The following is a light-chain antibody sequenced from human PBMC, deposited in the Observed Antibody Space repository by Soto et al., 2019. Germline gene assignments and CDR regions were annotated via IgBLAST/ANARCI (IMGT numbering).Light chain of an antibody. CDR3: QQYSYWRT. V-gene: IGKV1-8*01. CDR1: QAIDSW. J-gene: IGKJ1*01. CDR2: TGS. Sequence: XVTXXFRASQAIDSWLAWYQQKPGEAPKLLIFTGSLLHSGVPPRFSGSGSGTDFTLTITSLQSEDFAVYYCQQYSYWRTFGQGTKVDI.